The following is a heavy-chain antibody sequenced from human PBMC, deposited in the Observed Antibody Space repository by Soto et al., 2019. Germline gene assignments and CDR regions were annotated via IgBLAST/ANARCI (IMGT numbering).Heavy chain of an antibody. CDR3: AHSVSVEGSSPVRPFDY. CDR1: GFSLSTSGVG. J-gene: IGHJ4*02. CDR2: IYWDDDK. V-gene: IGHV2-5*02. Sequence: SGPTLVKPTQTLTLTCTFSGFSLSTSGVGVGWIRQPPGKALEWLALIYWDDDKRYSPSLKSRLTITKDTSKNQVVLTMTNMDPVDTATYYCAHSVSVEGSSPVRPFDYWGQGTLVTVSS. D-gene: IGHD6-6*01.